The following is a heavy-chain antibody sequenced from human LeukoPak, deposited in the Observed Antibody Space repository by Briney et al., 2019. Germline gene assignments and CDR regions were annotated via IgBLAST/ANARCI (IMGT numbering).Heavy chain of an antibody. J-gene: IGHJ4*02. V-gene: IGHV1-18*01. CDR2: ISAYNGNT. Sequence: ASVKVSCKASGYTFTSYGISWVQQAPGQGLEWMGWISAYNGNTNYAQKLQGRVTMTTDTSTSTAYMELRSLRSDDTAVYYCARDLYGSGWYYFDYWGQGTLVTVSS. CDR1: GYTFTSYG. CDR3: ARDLYGSGWYYFDY. D-gene: IGHD6-19*01.